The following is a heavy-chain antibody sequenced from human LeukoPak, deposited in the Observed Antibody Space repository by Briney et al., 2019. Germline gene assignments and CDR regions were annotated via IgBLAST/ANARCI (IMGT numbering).Heavy chain of an antibody. D-gene: IGHD3-10*01. CDR1: GFTVSSNY. CDR2: ISSGGTT. CDR3: ARDPSPVYYASGSSKYYYYGMDV. Sequence: GGSLRLSCAASGFTVSSNYTNWVRQAPGKGLEWVSLISSGGTTYYTDSVKGRFTISRDNSKSTLYLQMNSLRAEDTAVYYCARDPSPVYYASGSSKYYYYGMDVWGPGTTVTVSS. V-gene: IGHV3-66*01. J-gene: IGHJ6*02.